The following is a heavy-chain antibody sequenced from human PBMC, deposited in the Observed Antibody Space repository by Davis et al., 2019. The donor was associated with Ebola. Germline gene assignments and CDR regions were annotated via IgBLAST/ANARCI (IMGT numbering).Heavy chain of an antibody. J-gene: IGHJ4*02. Sequence: SLKISCAASGFTFHDYAMHWVRQAPGKRLEWVSGISWSSGSMAFADYVKARFTISSDNAKTSLYLQMNSLRAEDTALYYWAKDNAGGFGGIIEGPFDYWGQGTLVTVAS. CDR3: AKDNAGGFGGIIEGPFDY. D-gene: IGHD3-16*02. V-gene: IGHV3-9*01. CDR2: ISWSSGSM. CDR1: GFTFHDYA.